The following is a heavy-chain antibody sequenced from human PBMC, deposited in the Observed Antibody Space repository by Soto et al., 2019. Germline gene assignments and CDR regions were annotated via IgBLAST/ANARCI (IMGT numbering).Heavy chain of an antibody. CDR2: IIPIYGTA. J-gene: IGHJ4*02. V-gene: IGHV1-69*01. CDR3: ARGQTRGDYFDY. CDR1: GGTFSSYA. Sequence: QVQLVQSGAEVKKRGSSVKVSCKASGGTFSSYAISWVRQAPGQGLEWMGGIIPIYGTANYAQTFQGRVTIPADESTRTAYMELRSLRSEDTAVYYCARGQTRGDYFDYWGQGTLVTVSS.